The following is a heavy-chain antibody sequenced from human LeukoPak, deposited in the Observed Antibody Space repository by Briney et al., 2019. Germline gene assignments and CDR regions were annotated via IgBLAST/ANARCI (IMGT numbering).Heavy chain of an antibody. D-gene: IGHD3-3*01. CDR2: IYYSGST. CDR1: GGSISSSSYY. V-gene: IGHV4-39*01. J-gene: IGHJ6*02. CDR3: ARHMMGLEWLFGTSYYYYGMDV. Sequence: PSETLSLTCTVSGGSISSSSYYWGWIRQPPGKGLEWIGSIYYSGSTNYNPSLKSRVTISVDTSKNQFSLKLSSVTAADTAVYYCARHMMGLEWLFGTSYYYYGMDVWGQGTTVTVSS.